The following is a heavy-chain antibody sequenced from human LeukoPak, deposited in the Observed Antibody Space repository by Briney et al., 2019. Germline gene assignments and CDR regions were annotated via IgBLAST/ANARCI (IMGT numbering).Heavy chain of an antibody. V-gene: IGHV3-23*01. Sequence: GGSLILSCAASGFTFSSSAMSWVRQAPGKGLEWVSVISGSGGSTYYADSVKGRFTISRDNSKNTLYLQMNSLRAEDTAVYYCAKDPTLFDDYAKTMGYWGQGTLVTVSS. CDR2: ISGSGGST. D-gene: IGHD4-17*01. CDR1: GFTFSSSA. J-gene: IGHJ4*02. CDR3: AKDPTLFDDYAKTMGY.